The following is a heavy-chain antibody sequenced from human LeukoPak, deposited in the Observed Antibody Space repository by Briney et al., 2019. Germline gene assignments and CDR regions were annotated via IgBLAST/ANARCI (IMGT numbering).Heavy chain of an antibody. Sequence: KAGESPRLSCTASGFTFSDCDMNWFRQAPGKGLQWVSSISYMGDHRYYADSAKGRFTISRDNAKNSLYLQMDNLRADDTAVYYCGKAFPPLRVAAAGDYWGQGTLVTVSS. D-gene: IGHD6-25*01. J-gene: IGHJ4*02. CDR1: GFTFSDCD. CDR3: GKAFPPLRVAAAGDY. CDR2: ISYMGDHR. V-gene: IGHV3-21*06.